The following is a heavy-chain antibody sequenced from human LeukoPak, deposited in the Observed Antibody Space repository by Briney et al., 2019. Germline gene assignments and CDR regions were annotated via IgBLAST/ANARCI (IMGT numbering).Heavy chain of an antibody. Sequence: ASVKVSCNASGYTFTGYYMHWVRQAPGQGLEWMGWINPNSGGTNYAQKFQGRVTMTRDTSISTAYMELSRLRSDDTAVYYCARGSDDFWSGYSPSYWGQGTLVTVSS. CDR3: ARGSDDFWSGYSPSY. CDR2: INPNSGGT. V-gene: IGHV1-2*02. D-gene: IGHD3-3*01. CDR1: GYTFTGYY. J-gene: IGHJ4*02.